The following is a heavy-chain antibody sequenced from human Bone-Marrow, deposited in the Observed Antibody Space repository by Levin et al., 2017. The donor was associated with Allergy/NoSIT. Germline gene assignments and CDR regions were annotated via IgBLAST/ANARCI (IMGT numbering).Heavy chain of an antibody. CDR2: ITWNSATI. V-gene: IGHV3-9*01. D-gene: IGHD6-19*01. J-gene: IGHJ4*02. Sequence: GGSLRLSCAASGFTFGDYAMHWVRQVPGQGLEWVSGITWNSATIAYVDSVKGRFTISRDNAKNSLYLQMNSLRPEDAALYYCVKDIRSSGWYALDYWGQGARVTVSS. CDR3: VKDIRSSGWYALDY. CDR1: GFTFGDYA.